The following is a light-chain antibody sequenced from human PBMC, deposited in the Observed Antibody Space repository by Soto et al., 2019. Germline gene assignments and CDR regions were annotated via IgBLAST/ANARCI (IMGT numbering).Light chain of an antibody. J-gene: IGKJ1*01. Sequence: EIVLTQSPGTLSVSPGERATLSCRASQTISSNYLAWYQQKPGQAPSLLIYGTSSRATGIPDRFSGSGSGTAFTLTIIRLEPEDSAIYYCQQYVSWTFGQGTKVEIK. CDR2: GTS. V-gene: IGKV3-20*01. CDR1: QTISSNY. CDR3: QQYVSWT.